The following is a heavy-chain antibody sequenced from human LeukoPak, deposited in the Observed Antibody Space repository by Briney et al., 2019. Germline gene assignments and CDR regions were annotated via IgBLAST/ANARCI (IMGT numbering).Heavy chain of an antibody. Sequence: SGPTLVNPTQTLTLTCTFSGFSLTTSGVSVGWVRQPPRKALEWLALIYWDDDRRYSTSLRSRLTITKDTSKNLVVLTMTNMDPADTATYYCGYSVLYSGSGSNYNGFVYWGQGTLVTVSS. CDR3: GYSVLYSGSGSNYNGFVY. CDR2: IYWDDDR. V-gene: IGHV2-5*02. D-gene: IGHD3-10*01. J-gene: IGHJ4*02. CDR1: GFSLTTSGVS.